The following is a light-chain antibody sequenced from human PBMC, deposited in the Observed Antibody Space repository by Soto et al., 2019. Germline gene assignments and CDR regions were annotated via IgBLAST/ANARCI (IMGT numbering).Light chain of an antibody. CDR1: QSVSDN. CDR2: GAS. V-gene: IGKV3-15*01. CDR3: QRYSSAPFT. J-gene: IGKJ3*01. Sequence: EIVMTQSPATLSVSAGDRATLSCRASQSVSDNLAWYQQKPGQAPRLLIYGASIRATGVPARLSGSGYGTEFTLTISNLQSDDFAVYYCQRYSSAPFTFGPGTKVDVK.